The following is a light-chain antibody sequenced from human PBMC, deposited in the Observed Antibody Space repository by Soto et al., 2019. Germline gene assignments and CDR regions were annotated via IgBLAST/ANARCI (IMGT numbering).Light chain of an antibody. J-gene: IGLJ1*01. V-gene: IGLV1-47*01. Sequence: AVVTQPSSVSGTPGQGVTISCSGSISNIGNNYVYWFQQLPGTAPKVLSNRNDQRPSGVPDRFSGSKSGTSASLAISGLRSEDEADYYCAAWDDTVRSYVFGTGTKLTVL. CDR2: RND. CDR3: AAWDDTVRSYV. CDR1: ISNIGNNY.